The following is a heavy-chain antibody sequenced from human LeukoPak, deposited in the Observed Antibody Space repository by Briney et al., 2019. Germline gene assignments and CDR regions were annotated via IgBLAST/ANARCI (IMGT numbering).Heavy chain of an antibody. CDR2: INHSGST. D-gene: IGHD2-2*01. Sequence: SETLSLTCAVYGGSFSGYYWSWIRQPPGKGLEWIGEINHSGSTNYNPSLKSRVTISVDTSKNQFSLKLSSVTAADTAVYYCARVVPAAIGAQANFDYWGQGTLVTVSS. CDR1: GGSFSGYY. J-gene: IGHJ4*02. CDR3: ARVVPAAIGAQANFDY. V-gene: IGHV4-34*01.